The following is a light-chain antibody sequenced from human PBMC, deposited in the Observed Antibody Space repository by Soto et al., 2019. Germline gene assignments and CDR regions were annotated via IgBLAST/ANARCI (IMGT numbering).Light chain of an antibody. CDR1: QSVSRNY. CDR2: DAS. J-gene: IGKJ1*01. V-gene: IGKV3D-20*01. CDR3: QQYGTSPT. Sequence: EIVLTQSPATLSLPPGERATLSCGASQSVSRNYLAWYQQKPGLAPSLLIYDASSRATGIPDRFSGSGSGTDFTLTISRLEPEDSAVYFCQQYGTSPTFGQGTKVDIK.